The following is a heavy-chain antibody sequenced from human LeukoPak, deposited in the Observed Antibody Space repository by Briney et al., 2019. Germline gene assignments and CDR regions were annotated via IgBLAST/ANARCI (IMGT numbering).Heavy chain of an antibody. CDR2: ITTSGTYI. J-gene: IGHJ6*02. V-gene: IGHV3-21*06. CDR1: AFTFTRFN. Sequence: GGSLRLSCAASAFTFTRFNMNWVRQAPGKELELFSSITTSGTYIYYADSVKGRFTTSRDNAKNSLYLQMNSLRAEDTAVYYCARPFYYDSNGGEGMDVWGQGTTVTVSS. CDR3: ARPFYYDSNGGEGMDV. D-gene: IGHD3-22*01.